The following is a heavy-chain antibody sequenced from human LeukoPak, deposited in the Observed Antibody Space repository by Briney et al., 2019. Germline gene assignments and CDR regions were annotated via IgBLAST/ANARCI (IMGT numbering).Heavy chain of an antibody. CDR1: GYTFTGYY. Sequence: ASVKVSCKASGYTFTGYYMHWVRQAPGQGLEWMGWINPNSGGTNYAQKFQGRVTMTRDTYISTAYMELSRLRSDDTAVYYCARRYSSHHDAFDIWGQGTMVTVSS. V-gene: IGHV1-2*02. D-gene: IGHD3-9*01. J-gene: IGHJ3*02. CDR2: INPNSGGT. CDR3: ARRYSSHHDAFDI.